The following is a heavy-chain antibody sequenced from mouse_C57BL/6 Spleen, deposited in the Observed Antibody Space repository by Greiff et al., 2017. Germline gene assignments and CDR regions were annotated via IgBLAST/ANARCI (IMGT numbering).Heavy chain of an antibody. Sequence: QVQLQQSGPELVRPGASVKISCTAPGYTFTSHWMHWVRQRPGQGLEWIGEIITGSGSTNYNEKFKSKATLTVDNSSSTAYMQLSSLTSEDSAVYYCAKNLLLRYPFDYWGQGTTLTVSS. V-gene: IGHV1-56*01. CDR1: GYTFTSHW. CDR3: AKNLLLRYPFDY. J-gene: IGHJ2*01. D-gene: IGHD1-1*01. CDR2: IITGSGST.